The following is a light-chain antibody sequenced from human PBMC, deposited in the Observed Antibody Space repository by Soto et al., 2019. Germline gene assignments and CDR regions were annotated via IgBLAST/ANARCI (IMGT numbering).Light chain of an antibody. CDR2: KAS. J-gene: IGKJ2*01. Sequence: DVQMTQSPSTLSASVGDRVSITCRASQSISSWLAWDQQKPGNAPKVLIYKASILESGVPSRFSGSAAGTEFTLTSSSVPPDDLATYYCEEYNSYPYTFGQGTKLEIK. CDR1: QSISSW. CDR3: EEYNSYPYT. V-gene: IGKV1-5*03.